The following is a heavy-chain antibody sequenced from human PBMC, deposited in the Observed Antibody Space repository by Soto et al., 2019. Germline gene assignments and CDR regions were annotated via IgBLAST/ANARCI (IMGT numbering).Heavy chain of an antibody. CDR3: AKGGGDYSSFDP. J-gene: IGHJ5*02. V-gene: IGHV3-23*01. CDR1: GFTFSSYA. Sequence: EVQVLESGGGLVQPGGSLGLSCAASGFTFSSYAMSWVRQVPGKGLEWVSTISYSGSSTYYADSVKGRFTISRDNSDNTLYLQMISLRAEDTAVYYCAKGGGDYSSFDPWGQGTLVTVSS. D-gene: IGHD2-21*02. CDR2: ISYSGSST.